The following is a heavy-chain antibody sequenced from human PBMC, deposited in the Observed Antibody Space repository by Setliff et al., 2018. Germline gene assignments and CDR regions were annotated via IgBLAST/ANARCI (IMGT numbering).Heavy chain of an antibody. D-gene: IGHD6-19*01. Sequence: ASVNVSCKASGGFSTHAISWVQQVPGQGLEWMGGIIPILGTTDYAQNFQVRVTITTDESTSSAYLEMSNLRSEDTAVYYCASALIRRVAVAGKSQFDYWGQGTLVTVSS. CDR3: ASALIRRVAVAGKSQFDY. CDR1: GGFSTHA. V-gene: IGHV1-69*05. CDR2: IIPILGTT. J-gene: IGHJ4*01.